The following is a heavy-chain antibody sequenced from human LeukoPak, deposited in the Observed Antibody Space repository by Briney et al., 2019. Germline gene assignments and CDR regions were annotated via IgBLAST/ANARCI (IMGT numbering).Heavy chain of an antibody. CDR3: ARGPSGYHTA. CDR1: GFTFSTYA. Sequence: PGGSLRLSCAASGFTFSTYAMSWVRQAPGKGLEWVSLIYSGGSTYYADSVKGRFTISRDNSKSPLYLQMTSLRAEDTAVYYCARGPSGYHTAGGQGTLVTVSS. CDR2: IYSGGST. D-gene: IGHD5-12*01. V-gene: IGHV3-66*01. J-gene: IGHJ4*02.